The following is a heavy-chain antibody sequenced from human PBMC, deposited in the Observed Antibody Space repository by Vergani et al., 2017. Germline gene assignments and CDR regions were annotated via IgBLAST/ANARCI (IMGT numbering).Heavy chain of an antibody. V-gene: IGHV1-46*03. J-gene: IGHJ4*02. CDR1: GYTFTAYY. Sequence: QVQLVQSGAEVVKPGASVKISCKASGYTFTAYYIHWVRQAPEQGLEWVVVISPDGFSTFYAQKFQGRVTITRDTSTSTVYVEVTSLRSDDTAVYYCAREPPLTGFFDYWGQGTLVTVSS. CDR3: AREPPLTGFFDY. D-gene: IGHD3-9*01. CDR2: ISPDGFST.